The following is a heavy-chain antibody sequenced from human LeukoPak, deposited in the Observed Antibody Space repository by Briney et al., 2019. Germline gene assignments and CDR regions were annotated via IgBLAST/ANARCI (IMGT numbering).Heavy chain of an antibody. Sequence: GGSLRLSCAASGFTFSSYGMHWVRQAPGKGLEWVAVIWYDGGNKYYADSVKGRFTISRDNSKNTLYLQMNSLRAEDTAVYYCAKWAVSGRGFDYWGQGTLVTVSS. CDR3: AKWAVSGRGFDY. CDR2: IWYDGGNK. V-gene: IGHV3-33*06. CDR1: GFTFSSYG. J-gene: IGHJ4*02. D-gene: IGHD6-19*01.